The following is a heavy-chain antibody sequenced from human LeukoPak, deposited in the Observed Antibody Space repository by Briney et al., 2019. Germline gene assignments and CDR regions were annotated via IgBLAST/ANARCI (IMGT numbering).Heavy chain of an antibody. J-gene: IGHJ4*02. D-gene: IGHD3-10*01. CDR2: IVPIFGTA. CDR3: ARSTFGPYYFDY. Sequence: SVKVSCKASGGTFSSYAISWVRQAPGQGLEWMGGIVPIFGTANYAQKFQGRVTITTDESTSTAYMELSSLRSEDTAVYYCARSTFGPYYFDYWGQGTLVTVSS. V-gene: IGHV1-69*05. CDR1: GGTFSSYA.